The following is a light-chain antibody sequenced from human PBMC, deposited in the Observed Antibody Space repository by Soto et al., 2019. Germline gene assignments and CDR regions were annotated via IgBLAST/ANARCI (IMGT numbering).Light chain of an antibody. J-gene: IGKJ1*01. CDR3: QQYGSSGT. CDR2: GAS. Sequence: EIVLTQSPGTLSLSPGERATLSCRASQSVSNNYLAWYQQKPDQAPRLLIYGASNRATGIPDRFSGSGSATYFTLTISRLEPEDFAVYYCQQYGSSGTFGQGTKVEIK. V-gene: IGKV3-20*01. CDR1: QSVSNNY.